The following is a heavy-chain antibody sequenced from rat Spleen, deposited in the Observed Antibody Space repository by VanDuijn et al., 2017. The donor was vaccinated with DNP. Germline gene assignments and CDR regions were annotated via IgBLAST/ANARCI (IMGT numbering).Heavy chain of an antibody. CDR2: IRYSGST. J-gene: IGHJ4*01. V-gene: IGHV3-1*01. Sequence: EVQLQQSGPGLVKPSQSLSLTCSVTAYSITTNYWGWIRTFPGNKLEWIGHIRYSGSTSNNPSLTSRISITRDTSKNQFFLQLNSVTTEDTATYYCASYYYDGYFAVDAWGQGTSVTVSS. CDR1: AYSITTNY. CDR3: ASYYYDGYFAVDA. D-gene: IGHD1-12*03.